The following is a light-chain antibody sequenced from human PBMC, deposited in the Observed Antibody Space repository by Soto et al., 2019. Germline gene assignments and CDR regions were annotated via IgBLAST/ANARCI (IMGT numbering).Light chain of an antibody. CDR1: QSVTNS. CDR3: QQRRNWPRT. CDR2: DAS. J-gene: IGKJ2*01. Sequence: EIALAQSPATLSLSPGERATLSCRASQSVTNSLAWFQQKPGQAPGLLIYDASNRATDVPARFSGRGSGTEFTLTISSLEPEDVAVYYCQQRRNWPRTFGQGTKLEIK. V-gene: IGKV3-11*01.